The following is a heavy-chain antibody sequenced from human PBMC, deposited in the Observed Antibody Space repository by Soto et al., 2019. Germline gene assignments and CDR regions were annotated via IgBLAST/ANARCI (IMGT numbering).Heavy chain of an antibody. CDR1: GFSLTTSGVG. D-gene: IGHD3-22*01. Sequence: QITLKESGPTLVKPTQTLTLTCTFSGFSLTTSGVGVGWIRQPPGKALEWLALIYWNDDKRFSPSLKSRLTITKDTSKNQVVLTMSNMDPVDTATYSCAYKGSLYDSNGYFYYFDYWGQGTLVTVSS. J-gene: IGHJ4*02. V-gene: IGHV2-5*01. CDR2: IYWNDDK. CDR3: AYKGSLYDSNGYFYYFDY.